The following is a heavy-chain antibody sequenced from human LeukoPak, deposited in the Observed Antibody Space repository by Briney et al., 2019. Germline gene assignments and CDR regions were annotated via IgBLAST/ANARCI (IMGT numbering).Heavy chain of an antibody. Sequence: GGSLRLSCAASGFTFSSYGMHWVRQAPGKGLEWVAVIWYDGSNKYYADSVKGRFTISRDNSKNTLYLQMNILRAEDTAVYYCAKIPLDSSDLDYWGQGTLVTVSS. D-gene: IGHD6-19*01. J-gene: IGHJ4*02. CDR3: AKIPLDSSDLDY. CDR1: GFTFSSYG. V-gene: IGHV3-33*06. CDR2: IWYDGSNK.